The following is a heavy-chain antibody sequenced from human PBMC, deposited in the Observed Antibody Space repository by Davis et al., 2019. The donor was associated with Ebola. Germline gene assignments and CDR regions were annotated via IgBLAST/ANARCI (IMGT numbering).Heavy chain of an antibody. CDR3: ARRVALGDYYYGMDV. J-gene: IGHJ6*02. Sequence: SETLSLTCAVSGGSISSGGYSWSWIRQPPGKGLEWIAYIYYRGNTYYNPSLKSRVTISLDTSKNQFSLKLSSVTAADTAVYYCARRVALGDYYYGMDVWGQGTTVTVSS. D-gene: IGHD3-16*01. V-gene: IGHV4-30-4*07. CDR1: GGSISSGGYS. CDR2: IYYRGNT.